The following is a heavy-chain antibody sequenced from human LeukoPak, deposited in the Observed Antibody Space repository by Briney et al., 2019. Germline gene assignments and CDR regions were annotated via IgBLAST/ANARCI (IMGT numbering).Heavy chain of an antibody. V-gene: IGHV3-23*01. J-gene: IGHJ4*02. CDR1: GFTFSSYA. CDR2: ISGSGGST. Sequence: GGSLRLSCAASGFTFSSYAMSWVRQAPGKGLEWVSAISGSGGSTYYADSVKGRFTISRDNSKNTLYLQMNSLRAEDTAVYYCARARTMVRGVIMGYWGQGTLVTVSS. CDR3: ARARTMVRGVIMGY. D-gene: IGHD3-10*01.